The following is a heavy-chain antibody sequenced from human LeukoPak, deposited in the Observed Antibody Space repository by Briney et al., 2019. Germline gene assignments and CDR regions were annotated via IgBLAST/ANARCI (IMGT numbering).Heavy chain of an antibody. V-gene: IGHV5-51*01. J-gene: IGHJ5*02. CDR2: TYPGDSNT. CDR3: VRSPACSSGTCYPNWFDP. D-gene: IGHD2-15*01. Sequence: GESLQISCKGSGYSFTNNWIGWVRQMPGKGLEWMGITYPGDSNTRYSPSFQGQVTISADKSISSAYLQWSSLKASDTAMYYCVRSPACSSGTCYPNWFDPWGQGTLVTVSS. CDR1: GYSFTNNW.